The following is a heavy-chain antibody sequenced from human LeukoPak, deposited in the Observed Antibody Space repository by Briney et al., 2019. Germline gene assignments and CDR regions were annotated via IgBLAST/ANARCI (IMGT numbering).Heavy chain of an antibody. J-gene: IGHJ4*02. CDR1: GGSISSSSYY. D-gene: IGHD4-17*01. CDR3: ARDHPTPYYFDY. Sequence: SETLSLTCTVSGGSISSSSYYWGWIRQPPGKGLEWIGSIYYSGSTYYNPSLKSRVTISVDTSKNQFSLKLSSVTAADTAVYYCARDHPTPYYFDYWGQGTLVTVSS. V-gene: IGHV4-39*07. CDR2: IYYSGST.